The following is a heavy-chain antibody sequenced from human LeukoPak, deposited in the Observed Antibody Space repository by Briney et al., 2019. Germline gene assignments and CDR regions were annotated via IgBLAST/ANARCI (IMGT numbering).Heavy chain of an antibody. J-gene: IGHJ4*02. CDR3: ARRAGAYSHPYDY. V-gene: IGHV3-48*01. CDR1: GFTFSSYT. Sequence: GGSLRLSCVASGFTFSSYTMNWVRQAPGKGLEWVSYVSSGNSDIYYADSVKGRFTISRDNAKNSLYLQMNSLRAEDTAVYYCARRAGAYSHPYDYWGQGTLVTVSS. D-gene: IGHD4/OR15-4a*01. CDR2: VSSGNSDI.